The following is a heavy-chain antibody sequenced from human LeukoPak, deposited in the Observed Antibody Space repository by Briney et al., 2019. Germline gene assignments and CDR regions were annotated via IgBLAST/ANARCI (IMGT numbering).Heavy chain of an antibody. CDR3: ARVATFGDYSGYDYCDY. D-gene: IGHD5-12*01. Sequence: PSETLSLTCTVSGGSLNNNYWSWIRQPAGKGLEWVGRISSSGSTSYSPSLKSRVDMSVDTSKNQFSLKLSSVTAADTAVYHCARVATFGDYSGYDYCDYWGQGTLVTVSS. V-gene: IGHV4-4*07. CDR2: ISSSGST. J-gene: IGHJ4*02. CDR1: GGSLNNNY.